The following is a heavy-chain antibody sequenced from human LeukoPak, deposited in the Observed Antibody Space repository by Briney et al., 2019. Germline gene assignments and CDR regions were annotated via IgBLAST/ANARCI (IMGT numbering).Heavy chain of an antibody. D-gene: IGHD2-8*01. Sequence: VASVKVSCKTAGYTFSTYAINWVRQVPGQGLEWMGWINTNTGNPTYAQGFTGRFVFSLDTSVRTAYLQTSSLKAEDTAVYYCARDRGKLYPVWGQGTLVTVSS. V-gene: IGHV7-4-1*02. CDR1: GYTFSTYA. CDR2: INTNTGNP. J-gene: IGHJ4*02. CDR3: ARDRGKLYPV.